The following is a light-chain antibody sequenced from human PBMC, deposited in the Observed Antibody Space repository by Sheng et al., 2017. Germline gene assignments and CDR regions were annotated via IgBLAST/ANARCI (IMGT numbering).Light chain of an antibody. Sequence: EIVLTQSPATLSVSPGERATLSCRASQNIKRQLGWYQQKPGQAPRFLIYDAAARAAAIPDRFSASGSGTEFTLTISSVQSEDFAVYYCHQRRDWPLFGQGTRLEMK. CDR3: HQRRDWPL. CDR1: QNIKRQ. J-gene: IGKJ5*01. V-gene: IGKV3-15*01. CDR2: DAA.